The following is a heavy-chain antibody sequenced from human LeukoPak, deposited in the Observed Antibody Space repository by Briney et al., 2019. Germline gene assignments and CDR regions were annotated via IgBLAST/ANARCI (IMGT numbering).Heavy chain of an antibody. CDR2: FDPEDGET. J-gene: IGHJ4*02. Sequence: ASVKVSCKVSGYTLTELSMHWVRQAPGKGLEWMGGFDPEDGETIYAQKFQGRVTMTEDTSTDTAYMELSSLRPEDTAVYYCATRGGYDFWSGYRVWFDYWGQGTLATVSS. CDR1: GYTLTELS. CDR3: ATRGGYDFWSGYRVWFDY. V-gene: IGHV1-24*01. D-gene: IGHD3-3*01.